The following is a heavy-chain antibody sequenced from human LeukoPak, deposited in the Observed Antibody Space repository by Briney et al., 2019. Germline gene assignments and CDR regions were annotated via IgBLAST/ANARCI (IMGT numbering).Heavy chain of an antibody. V-gene: IGHV3-23*01. CDR2: ITGRGGST. CDR3: AKDPRVGEQYFDY. Sequence: PGGSLRLSCAASGFTFSSYTMSWVRQAPGKGLEWVSSITGRGGSTFHAASVKGRFTISRDNSKNTLYLQMNSLRAEDTAVYYCAKDPRVGEQYFDYWGQGTLVTVSS. D-gene: IGHD3-10*01. CDR1: GFTFSSYT. J-gene: IGHJ4*02.